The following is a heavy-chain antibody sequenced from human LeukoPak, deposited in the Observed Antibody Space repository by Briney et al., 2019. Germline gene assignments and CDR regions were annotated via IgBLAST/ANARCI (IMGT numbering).Heavy chain of an antibody. J-gene: IGHJ4*02. CDR1: GYIFTNYW. V-gene: IGHV5-51*01. D-gene: IGHD6-19*01. CDR2: IHPVDSDT. Sequence: GESLKISCKGSGYIFTNYWIGWVRQMPGKGLEWMGIIHPVDSDTRYSPSFQGQVTISADKSINTAYLQWSSLKASDTAMYYCARPQSGQWLLFDYWGQGTLVTVSS. CDR3: ARPQSGQWLLFDY.